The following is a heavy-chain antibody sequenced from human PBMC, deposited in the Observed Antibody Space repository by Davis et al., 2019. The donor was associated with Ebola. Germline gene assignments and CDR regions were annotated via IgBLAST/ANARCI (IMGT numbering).Heavy chain of an antibody. CDR2: IIPIFGTA. J-gene: IGHJ6*02. Sequence: SVKVSCKASGGTFSSYAISWVRQAPGQGLEWMGGIIPIFGTANYAQKFQGRVTITADKSTSTAYMELSSLRSEDTAVYYCAKDRSFRRLYLQLYYYYYGMDVWGQGTTVTVSS. CDR1: GGTFSSYA. V-gene: IGHV1-69*06. D-gene: IGHD2-8*01. CDR3: AKDRSFRRLYLQLYYYYYGMDV.